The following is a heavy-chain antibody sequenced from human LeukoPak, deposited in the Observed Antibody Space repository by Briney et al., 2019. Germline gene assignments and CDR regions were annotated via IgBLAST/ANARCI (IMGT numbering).Heavy chain of an antibody. CDR1: GFAFSSYW. Sequence: PGGSLRLSCAASGFAFSSYWMSWVRQTPGKGLEWVANINQPGSGKYHVDSVKGRFTISRDNAKNSLYLQMDSLRPDDTAVYYCARTASGLFDLWGQGTLVVVSS. J-gene: IGHJ3*01. V-gene: IGHV3-7*01. CDR2: INQPGSGK. CDR3: ARTASGLFDL. D-gene: IGHD3-10*01.